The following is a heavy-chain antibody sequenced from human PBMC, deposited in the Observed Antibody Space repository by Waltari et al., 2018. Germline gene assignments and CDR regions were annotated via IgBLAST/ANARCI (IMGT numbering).Heavy chain of an antibody. Sequence: QVLLQESGPGLVQSSQTLSLTCTVSGDSISSAVYYWRWLRRPAGKEMQWIGRVSSTGGANYDPSLKRRATISVDSSKNEFSLSLTSVTAADTATYYCAREDLAVRKTGGFDYWGQGVMVSVSS. V-gene: IGHV4-61*02. CDR3: AREDLAVRKTGGFDY. CDR1: GDSISSAVYY. CDR2: VSSTGGA. D-gene: IGHD6-19*01. J-gene: IGHJ4*02.